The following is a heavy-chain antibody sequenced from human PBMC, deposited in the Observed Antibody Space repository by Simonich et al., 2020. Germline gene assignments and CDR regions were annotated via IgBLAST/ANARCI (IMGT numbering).Heavy chain of an antibody. CDR1: GFTFSSYS. Sequence: GGGLVKPGGSLRLSCAASGFTFSSYSMNWVHQAPGKGLEWVSSISSSSSYIYYADSVKGRFTISRENAKNSLYLQMNSLRAEDTAVYYCARDTSYYGSGSYYFDYWGQGTLVTVSS. J-gene: IGHJ4*02. V-gene: IGHV3-21*01. CDR3: ARDTSYYGSGSYYFDY. CDR2: ISSSSSYI. D-gene: IGHD3-10*01.